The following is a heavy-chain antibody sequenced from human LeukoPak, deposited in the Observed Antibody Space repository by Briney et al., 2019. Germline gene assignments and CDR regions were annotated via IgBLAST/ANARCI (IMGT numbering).Heavy chain of an antibody. Sequence: PGGALRLSCAASGFTFSSYGMHWVRQAPGKGLEWVAVIWYDGSNKYYADSVKGRFTISRDNSKNTLYLKMNSLRAEDTAVYYCAKAVYYDSSGYYEFDYWGQGTLVTVSS. V-gene: IGHV3-33*06. D-gene: IGHD3-22*01. CDR1: GFTFSSYG. CDR2: IWYDGSNK. CDR3: AKAVYYDSSGYYEFDY. J-gene: IGHJ4*02.